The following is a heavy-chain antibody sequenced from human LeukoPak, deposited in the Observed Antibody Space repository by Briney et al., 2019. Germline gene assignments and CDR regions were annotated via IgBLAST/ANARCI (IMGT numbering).Heavy chain of an antibody. J-gene: IGHJ4*02. D-gene: IGHD3-10*01. V-gene: IGHV3-30-3*01. CDR3: ARDLDTMVRGLIIDK. CDR1: GFTFSSYV. CDR2: ISYDGSNK. Sequence: GGSLRLSCAASGFTFSSYVMHWVRQAPGKGLEWVAVISYDGSNKYYADSVKGRFTISRDNSKNTLYLQMNSLRGEDTAVYYCARDLDTMVRGLIIDKWGQGTLVTVSS.